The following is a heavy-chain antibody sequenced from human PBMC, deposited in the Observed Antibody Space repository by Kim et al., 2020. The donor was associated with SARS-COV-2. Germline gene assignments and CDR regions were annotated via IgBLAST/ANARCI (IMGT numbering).Heavy chain of an antibody. CDR2: IIPIFGTA. CDR1: GGTFSSYA. J-gene: IGHJ6*02. V-gene: IGHV1-69*13. Sequence: SVKVSCKASGGTFSSYAISWVRQAPGQGLEWMGGIIPIFGTANYAQKFQGRVTITADESTSTAYMELSSLRSEDTAVYYCARGTTVGSSWYGEGGSPYYYYYYGMDVWGQGTTVTVSS. D-gene: IGHD6-13*01. CDR3: ARGTTVGSSWYGEGGSPYYYYYYGMDV.